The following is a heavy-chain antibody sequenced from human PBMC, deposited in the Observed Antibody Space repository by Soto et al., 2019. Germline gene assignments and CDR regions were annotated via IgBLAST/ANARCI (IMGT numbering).Heavy chain of an antibody. CDR3: ASLSIVVVNGSLYYYYGMDV. CDR2: INHSGST. D-gene: IGHD3-22*01. V-gene: IGHV4-34*01. J-gene: IGHJ6*02. CDR1: GGSFSGYY. Sequence: SETLSLTCGVYGGSFSGYYWSWIRQPPGKGLEWIGEINHSGSTNYNPSLKSRVTISVDTSKNQFSLKLSSVTAADTAVYYCASLSIVVVNGSLYYYYGMDVWGQGTTVTVSS.